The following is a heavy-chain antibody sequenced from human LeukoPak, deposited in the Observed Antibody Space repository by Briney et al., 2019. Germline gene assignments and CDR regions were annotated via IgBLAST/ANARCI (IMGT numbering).Heavy chain of an antibody. Sequence: SETLSLTCTVAGGSISSYYWSWIRQPPGKGLEWLGYIYYSGSTNYNPSLNSRATISVDTSKNQFSLKLSSVTAADAAVYYCARISGSCWNYFDYWGQGTLVTVSS. V-gene: IGHV4-59*01. CDR3: ARISGSCWNYFDY. CDR2: IYYSGST. D-gene: IGHD1-26*01. J-gene: IGHJ4*02. CDR1: GGSISSYY.